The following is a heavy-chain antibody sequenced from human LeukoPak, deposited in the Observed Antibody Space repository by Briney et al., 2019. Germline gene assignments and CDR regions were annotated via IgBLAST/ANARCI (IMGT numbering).Heavy chain of an antibody. CDR2: IYYGGST. J-gene: IGHJ4*02. CDR3: ARHLPWLIRLDY. CDR1: AGSISGSSYD. V-gene: IGHV4-39*01. D-gene: IGHD6-19*01. Sequence: NTSETLSLTCSVSAGSISGSSYDWGWVRHPPGKWLEWIGSIYYGGSTYSNPSLKRRATISVDTSKNHFSLKLSSVTAADTAVSYCARHLPWLIRLDYWGQGTLVTVSS.